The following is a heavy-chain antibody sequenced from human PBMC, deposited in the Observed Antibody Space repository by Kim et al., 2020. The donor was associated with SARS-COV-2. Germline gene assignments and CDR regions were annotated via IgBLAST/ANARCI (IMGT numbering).Heavy chain of an antibody. V-gene: IGHV3-21*01. Sequence: GGSLRLSCAASGFTFSSYSMNWVRQAPGKGLEWVSSISSSSSYLYYADSVKGRFTISRDNAKNSLYLQMNSLRAEDTAVYYCARGGILAYCGGDCYIPDSWGQGTLAAVSS. CDR2: ISSSSSYL. CDR1: GFTFSSYS. J-gene: IGHJ4*02. D-gene: IGHD2-21*02. CDR3: ARGGILAYCGGDCYIPDS.